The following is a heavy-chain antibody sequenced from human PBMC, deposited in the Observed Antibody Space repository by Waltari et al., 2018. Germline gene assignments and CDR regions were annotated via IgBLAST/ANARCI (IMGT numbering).Heavy chain of an antibody. V-gene: IGHV1-69*12. CDR1: GDTFRSYA. CDR2: IIPLFGTT. CDR3: ARSYYYDRRANYPSLGAFDS. J-gene: IGHJ4*02. D-gene: IGHD3-22*01. Sequence: QVQLVQSGAEVKKPGSSVKVSCKASGDTFRSYAISWVRRAPGQGLEWMGGIIPLFGTTNYAQKFQGRVTMTADEPTSTAYVELSSLKSEDTAVYFCARSYYYDRRANYPSLGAFDSWGQGTLVTVSS.